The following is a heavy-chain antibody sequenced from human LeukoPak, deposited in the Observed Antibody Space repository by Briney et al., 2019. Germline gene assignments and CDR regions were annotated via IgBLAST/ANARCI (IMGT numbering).Heavy chain of an antibody. CDR2: MNPNSGNT. CDR1: GYTFTSYD. Sequence: ASVKVSCKASGYTFTSYDINWVRQATGQGLEWMGWMNPNSGNTGYAQKFQGRVTMTRNTSISTAYMELSSLRSEDTAVYYCATGNESGGCFAIDIWGQGTMVTVSS. CDR3: ATGNESGGCFAIDI. J-gene: IGHJ3*02. V-gene: IGHV1-8*01. D-gene: IGHD2-15*01.